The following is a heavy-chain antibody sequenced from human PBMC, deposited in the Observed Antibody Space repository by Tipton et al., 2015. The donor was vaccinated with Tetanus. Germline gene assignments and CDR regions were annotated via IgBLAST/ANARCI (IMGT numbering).Heavy chain of an antibody. CDR3: AKENGYNYYYYGMDV. CDR2: IYHTGTT. V-gene: IGHV4-31*03. CDR1: GDSISSGNYR. Sequence: TLSLTCTVSGDSISSGNYRYNWIRQLPGKGLEWIGYIYHTGTTYYNPSFKSRVSISVDTSMSQFSLELNSVTAADTAVYYCAKENGYNYYYYGMDVWGQGTTVTVSS. J-gene: IGHJ6*02. D-gene: IGHD3-16*02.